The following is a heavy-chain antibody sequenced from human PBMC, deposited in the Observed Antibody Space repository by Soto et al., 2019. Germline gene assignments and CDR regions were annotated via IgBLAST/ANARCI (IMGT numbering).Heavy chain of an antibody. CDR1: GYTFTIYG. V-gene: IGHV1-8*02. CDR2: MSPNSGNT. Sequence: GASVKVSCKASGYTFTIYGISWVRQAPGQGLEWMGWMSPNSGNTGYAQKLQGRVTMTRNTSISTAYMELSSLRSEDTAVYYCARLGSSGWYGIGDAFDIWGQGTMVTVSS. D-gene: IGHD6-19*01. CDR3: ARLGSSGWYGIGDAFDI. J-gene: IGHJ3*02.